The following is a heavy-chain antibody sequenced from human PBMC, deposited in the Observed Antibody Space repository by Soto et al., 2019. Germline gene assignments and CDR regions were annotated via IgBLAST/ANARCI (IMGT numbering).Heavy chain of an antibody. Sequence: EVQLVESGGGLVQPGRSLRLSCAASGFTFDDYAMHWVRQAPGKGLEWVSGISWNSGSIGYADSVKGRFTISRDNAKNSLYLQMNSLRAEDTALYYCTKDKYGGNSCYFDYWGQGTLVTVSS. D-gene: IGHD2-21*02. J-gene: IGHJ4*02. CDR2: ISWNSGSI. CDR3: TKDKYGGNSCYFDY. V-gene: IGHV3-9*01. CDR1: GFTFDDYA.